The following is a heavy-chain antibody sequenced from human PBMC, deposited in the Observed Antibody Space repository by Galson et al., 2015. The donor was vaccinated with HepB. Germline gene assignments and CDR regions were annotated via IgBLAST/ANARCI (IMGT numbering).Heavy chain of an antibody. V-gene: IGHV4-39*01. CDR1: GGSVSSSSYY. Sequence: SETLSITCTVYGGSVSSSSYYWGWISQPPGKGLEWIGSIYYSGSTYYNPSLKSRVTISVDTSKNQFSLKLSSVTAADTAVYYCARLGYCISGSCYSHSLESFQHWGQGTLVTVSS. J-gene: IGHJ1*01. CDR3: ARLGYCISGSCYSHSLESFQH. D-gene: IGHD2-15*01. CDR2: IYYSGST.